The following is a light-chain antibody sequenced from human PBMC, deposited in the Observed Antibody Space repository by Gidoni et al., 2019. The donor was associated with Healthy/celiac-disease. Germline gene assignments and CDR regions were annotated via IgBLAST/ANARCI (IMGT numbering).Light chain of an antibody. J-gene: IGKJ2*01. CDR1: QSVSSN. Sequence: EIVMTQSPATLSVSPGERATLSCRASQSVSSNLAWYQQKPGQAPRLLIYGASTRATGSPARCSGSGSGTELTLTISSLQSEDFAVYYCQQYNNWLGTFGQGTKLEIK. CDR3: QQYNNWLGT. CDR2: GAS. V-gene: IGKV3-15*01.